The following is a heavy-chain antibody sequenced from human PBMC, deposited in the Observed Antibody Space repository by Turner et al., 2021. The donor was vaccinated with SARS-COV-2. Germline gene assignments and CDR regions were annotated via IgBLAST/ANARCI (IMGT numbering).Heavy chain of an antibody. CDR3: ARRGVVTDDAFDI. CDR2: IYPGDSDT. CDR1: GYIYTIYW. V-gene: IGHV5-51*01. Sequence: EVQLVKSGAEVIKRGESLKISCMGSGYIYTIYWIGWVRQMPGKGLEWMGIIYPGDSDTRYSPSFQGQVTISADKSISTAYLQWSSLKASDTAMYYCARRGVVTDDAFDIWGQGTMVTVSS. J-gene: IGHJ3*02. D-gene: IGHD3-22*01.